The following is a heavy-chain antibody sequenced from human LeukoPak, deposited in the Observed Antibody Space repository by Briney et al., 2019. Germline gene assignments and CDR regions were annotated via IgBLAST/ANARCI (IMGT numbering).Heavy chain of an antibody. D-gene: IGHD5-12*01. CDR3: ARDFMAWLPKDGMDV. Sequence: GASVKVSCKASGYTFTSYGISWVRQAPGQGLEWMGWISAYNGNTNYAQKLQGRVTMTTDTSTSTAYMELRSLRSDDTAVYYCARDFMAWLPKDGMDVWGQGTLVTVSS. V-gene: IGHV1-18*01. CDR1: GYTFTSYG. J-gene: IGHJ6*02. CDR2: ISAYNGNT.